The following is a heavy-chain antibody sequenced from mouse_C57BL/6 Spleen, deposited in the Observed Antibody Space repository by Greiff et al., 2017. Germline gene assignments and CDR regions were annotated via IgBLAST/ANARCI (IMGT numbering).Heavy chain of an antibody. CDR3: ARSSITTEGFAY. V-gene: IGHV1-7*01. D-gene: IGHD1-2*01. CDR1: GYAFSSSW. CDR2: INPSSGYT. Sequence: VQLQQSGPELVKPGASVKISCKASGYAFSSSWMNWVKQRPGQGLEWIGYINPSSGYTKYNQKFKDKATLTADKSSSTAYMQLSSLTYEDSAVYYCARSSITTEGFAYWGQGTLVTVSA. J-gene: IGHJ3*01.